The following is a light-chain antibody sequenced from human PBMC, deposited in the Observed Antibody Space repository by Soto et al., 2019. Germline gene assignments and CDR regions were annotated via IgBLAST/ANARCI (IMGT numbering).Light chain of an antibody. CDR3: QQYDSSPPFALT. CDR2: GAS. Sequence: EIVLTQSPGPLSLSPGERATLSCRASQSVSISYLAWYQQRPGQAPRLLIYGASGRATGIPGRFSGSGSGTDFTLTINRLEPEDFAVYYCQQYDSSPPFALTFGGGTKVEIK. J-gene: IGKJ4*01. CDR1: QSVSISY. V-gene: IGKV3-20*01.